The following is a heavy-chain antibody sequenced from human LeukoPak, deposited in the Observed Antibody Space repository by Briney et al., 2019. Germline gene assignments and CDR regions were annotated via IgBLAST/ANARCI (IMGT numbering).Heavy chain of an antibody. Sequence: SETLSLTCTVSGGSISSYYWSWIRQPPGKGLEWIGYIYYSGSTNYNPSLKSRVTISVDTSKNQFSLKLSSVTAADTAVYYCASEYCSGRSCSPDNNYYYYYGMDVWGQGTTVTVSS. CDR2: IYYSGST. V-gene: IGHV4-59*01. CDR3: ASEYCSGRSCSPDNNYYYYYGMDV. J-gene: IGHJ6*02. CDR1: GGSISSYY. D-gene: IGHD2-15*01.